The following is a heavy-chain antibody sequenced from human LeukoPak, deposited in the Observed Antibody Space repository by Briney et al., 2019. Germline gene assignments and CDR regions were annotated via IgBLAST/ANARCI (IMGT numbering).Heavy chain of an antibody. D-gene: IGHD6-19*01. Sequence: SETLSLTCTVSGGSVSSGSYYWSWIRQSPGKGLEWIGYIYYSGSTNYNPSLKSRVTISVDTSKNQFSLKLSSVTAADTAVYYCARVTHSSGWLRALYYYYGMDVWGQGTTVTVSS. V-gene: IGHV4-61*01. CDR3: ARVTHSSGWLRALYYYYGMDV. CDR1: GGSVSSGSYY. CDR2: IYYSGST. J-gene: IGHJ6*02.